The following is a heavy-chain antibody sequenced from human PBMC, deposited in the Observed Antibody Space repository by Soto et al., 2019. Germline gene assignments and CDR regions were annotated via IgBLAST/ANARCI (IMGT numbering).Heavy chain of an antibody. J-gene: IGHJ4*02. Sequence: GGSLRLSCAASGFTFSSYSMNWVRQAPGKGLEWVSYISSVSSTIYYADFVKGRFTIHRDNAKDSLFLQMNSLRAEDTAVYYCARVSGHSAMLTGSDYWGQGTLVTVSS. CDR1: GFTFSSYS. V-gene: IGHV3-48*01. D-gene: IGHD5-18*01. CDR3: ARVSGHSAMLTGSDY. CDR2: ISSVSSTI.